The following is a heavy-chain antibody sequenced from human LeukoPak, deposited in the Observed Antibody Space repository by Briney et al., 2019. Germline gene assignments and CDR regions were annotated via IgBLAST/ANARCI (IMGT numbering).Heavy chain of an antibody. Sequence: PGGSLRLSCAASGFTFSSYAMSWVRQAPGKGLEWVSAISGSGGSTYYADSVRGRFTISRDNSKNTLYLQMSSLRAEDTAVYYCARAVRGYYFDYWGQGTLVTVSS. J-gene: IGHJ4*02. CDR3: ARAVRGYYFDY. CDR1: GFTFSSYA. D-gene: IGHD3-10*01. CDR2: ISGSGGST. V-gene: IGHV3-23*01.